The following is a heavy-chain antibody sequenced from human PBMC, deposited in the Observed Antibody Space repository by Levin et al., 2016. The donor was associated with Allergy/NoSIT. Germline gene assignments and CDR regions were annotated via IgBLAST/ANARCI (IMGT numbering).Heavy chain of an antibody. Sequence: ASVKVSCKASGYTFTSYGISWVRQAPGQGLEWMGWISAYNGNTNYAQKLQGRVTMTTDTSTSTAYMELRSLRSDDTAVYYCAILGGIAVAGAAGRHDYWGQGTLVTVSS. V-gene: IGHV1-18*01. CDR2: ISAYNGNT. CDR1: GYTFTSYG. CDR3: AILGGIAVAGAAGRHDY. D-gene: IGHD6-19*01. J-gene: IGHJ4*02.